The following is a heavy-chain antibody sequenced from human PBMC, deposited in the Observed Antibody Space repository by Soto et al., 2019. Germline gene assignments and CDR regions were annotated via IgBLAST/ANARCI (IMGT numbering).Heavy chain of an antibody. CDR1: GGSISNYY. CDR2: VHDSWGS. D-gene: IGHD3-10*01. CDR3: ARQGFGALQGLVDV. J-gene: IGHJ6*02. Sequence: QVPLQESGPGLVKPSETLSLSCTVSGGSISNYYWSWFRQTPGKGLEWIGYVHDSWGSNYNPSLKSLVAISLDTPKSQFSLKLTSVTATDTAVDYCARQGFGALQGLVDVWGQGTTVTVSS. V-gene: IGHV4-59*08.